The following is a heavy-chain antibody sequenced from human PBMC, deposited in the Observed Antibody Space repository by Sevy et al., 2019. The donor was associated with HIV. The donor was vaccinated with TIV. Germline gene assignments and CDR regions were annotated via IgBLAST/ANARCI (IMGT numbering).Heavy chain of an antibody. J-gene: IGHJ4*02. Sequence: GGSLRLSCVASGFSFSTYAMHWVRQAPGKGLEWVSVIRCDSSSIYYADSVKGRFTISRDNSKNTLYLQMNSLRAEDTAVYYCAKDIGYESSGYVSATYYWGQGTLVTVSS. V-gene: IGHV3-NL1*01. D-gene: IGHD3-22*01. CDR2: IRCDSSSI. CDR1: GFSFSTYA. CDR3: AKDIGYESSGYVSATYY.